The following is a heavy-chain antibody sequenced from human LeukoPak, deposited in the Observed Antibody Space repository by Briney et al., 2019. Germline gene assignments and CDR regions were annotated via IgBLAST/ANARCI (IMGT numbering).Heavy chain of an antibody. J-gene: IGHJ4*02. CDR3: TTCGGDCFFNY. Sequence: PGGSLRLSCAASGFTFSNAWMNWVRQTPGKGLEWVARIKSKPAGATTTYAAPVKGRFTISRDDSRNTLYLQTNSLKTEDTAVYYCTTCGGDCFFNYWGQGTLVTVSS. V-gene: IGHV3-15*01. D-gene: IGHD2-21*02. CDR1: GFTFSNAW. CDR2: IKSKPAGATT.